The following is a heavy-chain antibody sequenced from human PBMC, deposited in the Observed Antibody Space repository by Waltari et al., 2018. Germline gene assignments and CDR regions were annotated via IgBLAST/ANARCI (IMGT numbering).Heavy chain of an antibody. CDR1: GGSFSGYY. CDR3: ARRIFIRRDGYNCGARRGGHDAFDI. D-gene: IGHD5-12*01. CDR2: INHSGST. J-gene: IGHJ3*02. Sequence: QVQLQQWGAGLLKPSETLSLTCAVYGGSFSGYYWSWIRQPPGQRLEWMGEINHSGSTNYNPSRQSRVTISVATSKNQFSLKLSSVTAADTAVYYWARRIFIRRDGYNCGARRGGHDAFDIWGQGTMVTVSS. V-gene: IGHV4-34*01.